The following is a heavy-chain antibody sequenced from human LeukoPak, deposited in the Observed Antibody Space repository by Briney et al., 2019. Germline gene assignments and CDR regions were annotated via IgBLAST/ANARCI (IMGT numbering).Heavy chain of an antibody. CDR2: MNPNSGNT. CDR1: GYTFTSYD. Sequence: ASVKVSCKASGYTFTSYDINWVRQATGQGLEWMGWMNPNSGNTGYAQKFQGRVTMTRNTSISTAYMELSSLRSEDTAVYYCARLSTYYYDSSGYYLEYWGQGTLVTVSS. J-gene: IGHJ4*02. D-gene: IGHD3-22*01. V-gene: IGHV1-8*01. CDR3: ARLSTYYYDSSGYYLEY.